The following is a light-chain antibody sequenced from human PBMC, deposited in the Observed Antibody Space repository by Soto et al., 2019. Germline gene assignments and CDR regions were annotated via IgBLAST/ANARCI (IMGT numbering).Light chain of an antibody. CDR3: QQRTNWPLT. Sequence: EVVLTQSPATLSLSPGERATLSCRASPPVSDYFTWYQQKPGQAPRLLINGVSNRAAGVPDRFSGSGSGTDFTLTISSLEPDDFAVYYCQQRTNWPLTFGRGTMVESK. V-gene: IGKV3-11*01. CDR2: GVS. CDR1: PPVSDY. J-gene: IGKJ4*01.